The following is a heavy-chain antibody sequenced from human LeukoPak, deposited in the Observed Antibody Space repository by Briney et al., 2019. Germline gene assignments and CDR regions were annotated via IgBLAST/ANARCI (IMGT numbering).Heavy chain of an antibody. V-gene: IGHV5-51*01. CDR3: ARTSIAARLPYNWFDP. J-gene: IGHJ5*02. D-gene: IGHD6-6*01. Sequence: GESLKISCKGSGSRFTSYWIGWVRQMPGKGLEWMGIIYPGDSDTRYSPSFQGQVTISADKSISTAYLQWSSLKASDTAMYYCARTSIAARLPYNWFDPWGQGTLVTVSS. CDR1: GSRFTSYW. CDR2: IYPGDSDT.